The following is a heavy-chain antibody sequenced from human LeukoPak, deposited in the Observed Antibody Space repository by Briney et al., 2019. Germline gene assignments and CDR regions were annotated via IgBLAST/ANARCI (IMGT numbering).Heavy chain of an antibody. D-gene: IGHD2-2*01. CDR3: AKIVPAAAILDY. J-gene: IGHJ4*02. V-gene: IGHV3-23*01. Sequence: PGGSLRLSCAASGFTFSSYAMSWVGQAPGKGREGVSVISGSGGSTYYADSVKGRFTISRDNSKNTLYLQMNSLRAEDTAVYYCAKIVPAAAILDYWGQGTLVTVSS. CDR2: ISGSGGST. CDR1: GFTFSSYA.